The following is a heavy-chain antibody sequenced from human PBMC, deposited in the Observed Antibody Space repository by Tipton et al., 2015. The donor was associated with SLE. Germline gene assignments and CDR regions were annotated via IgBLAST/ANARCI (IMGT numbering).Heavy chain of an antibody. V-gene: IGHV3-30*18. CDR1: GFIFRSYA. CDR3: AKEGHSGVARVGMDV. J-gene: IGHJ6*02. CDR2: ISFDGSHK. Sequence: RSLRLSCAGSGFIFRSYAMHWVRQAPGMGLEWVAFISFDGSHKYYADPVKGRFIVSRDNSNNTLFLELNSLRPEDTAVYYCAKEGHSGVARVGMDVWGQGTTVTVSS. D-gene: IGHD6-19*01.